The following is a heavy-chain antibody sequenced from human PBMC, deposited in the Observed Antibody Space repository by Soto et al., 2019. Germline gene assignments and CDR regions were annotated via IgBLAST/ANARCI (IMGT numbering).Heavy chain of an antibody. V-gene: IGHV4-34*01. D-gene: IGHD2-2*02. J-gene: IGHJ4*02. CDR1: GGSFSGYY. CDR2: INHSGST. Sequence: SETLSLTCAVYGGSFSGYYWSWIRQPPGKGLEWIGEINHSGSTNYNPSLKSRVTISVDTSKSQFSLKLSSVTAADTAVYYCARWLYCSSTSCYIDYWGQGTLVTVSS. CDR3: ARWLYCSSTSCYIDY.